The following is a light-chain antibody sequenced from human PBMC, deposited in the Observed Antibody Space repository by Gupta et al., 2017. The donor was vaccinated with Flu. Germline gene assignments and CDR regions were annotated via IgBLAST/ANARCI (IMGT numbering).Light chain of an antibody. CDR3: GTWDDSLSAMV. J-gene: IGLJ2*01. Sequence: QSVLTQPPSVSAAPGKKVNFSCSGSSSNIGLNSVSWYQQLPGTAPKLLIYENDKRPSGIPDRVTGSKSGTSATLGITGLQTGDEAHYYCGTWDDSLSAMVFGGGTKLAVL. CDR2: END. V-gene: IGLV1-51*01. CDR1: SSNIGLNS.